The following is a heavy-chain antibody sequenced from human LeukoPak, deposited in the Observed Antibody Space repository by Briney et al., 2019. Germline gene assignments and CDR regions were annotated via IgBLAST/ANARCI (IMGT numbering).Heavy chain of an antibody. Sequence: GASVKVSCKASGYTFTSYDINWVRQATGQGLEWMGWMNPNSGNTGYAQKFQGRVTITRNTSISTAYMELSSLRSEDTAVYYCARGYCTNGVCYAAFDIWGQGTMVTVSS. CDR1: GYTFTSYD. J-gene: IGHJ3*02. D-gene: IGHD2-8*01. CDR3: ARGYCTNGVCYAAFDI. V-gene: IGHV1-8*03. CDR2: MNPNSGNT.